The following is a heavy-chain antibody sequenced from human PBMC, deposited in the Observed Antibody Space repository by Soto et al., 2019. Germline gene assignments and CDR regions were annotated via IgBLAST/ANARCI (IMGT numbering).Heavy chain of an antibody. Sequence: QVHLVQSGAEVKKPGASVKVSCKASGYTFTAYPMHWVRQAPGQSLEWMGWINAANGNTKYSQKLQGRVTITRDTSASTAYMELTSLRSEDTAVYYCATTYYFDTSAYPFDPFDLWGQGTMVTVSS. V-gene: IGHV1-3*01. CDR1: GYTFTAYP. J-gene: IGHJ3*01. D-gene: IGHD3-22*01. CDR2: INAANGNT. CDR3: ATTYYFDTSAYPFDPFDL.